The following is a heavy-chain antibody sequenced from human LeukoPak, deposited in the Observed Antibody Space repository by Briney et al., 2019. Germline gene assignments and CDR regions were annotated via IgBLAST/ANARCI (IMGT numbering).Heavy chain of an antibody. D-gene: IGHD6-13*01. CDR2: IYYSGST. J-gene: IGHJ5*02. CDR3: ARLESSSWYRGWFDP. Sequence: SETPSLTCTVSGGSISSYYWSWIRQPPGKGLEWIGYIYYSGSTNYNPSLKSRVTISVDTSKNQFSLKLSSVTAADTAVYYCARLESSSWYRGWFDPWGQGTLVTVSS. CDR1: GGSISSYY. V-gene: IGHV4-59*08.